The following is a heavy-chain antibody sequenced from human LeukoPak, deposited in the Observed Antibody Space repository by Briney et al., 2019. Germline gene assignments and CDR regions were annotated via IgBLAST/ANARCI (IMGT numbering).Heavy chain of an antibody. J-gene: IGHJ5*02. D-gene: IGHD3-16*01. CDR2: ISSSSSTI. V-gene: IGHV3-48*01. CDR3: ARDSPASPLGA. CDR1: GFTFSSYS. Sequence: PGGSLRLSCAASGFTFSSYSMNWVRQAPGKGLEWVSYISSSSSTIYYADSVKGRFTISRDNAKNSLYLPMNSLRAEDTAVYYCARDSPASPLGAWGQGTLVTVSS.